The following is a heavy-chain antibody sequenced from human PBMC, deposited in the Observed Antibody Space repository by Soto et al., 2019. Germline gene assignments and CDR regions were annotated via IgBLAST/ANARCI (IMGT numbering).Heavy chain of an antibody. J-gene: IGHJ6*02. Sequence: ASVKVSCKASGYTFTGYYMHWVRQAPGQGLEWMGWINPNSGGTNYAQTFQGWVTMTRDTSISTVCMDLSRLRSDDTAVYYCARGSGSGSGSYYNSFYYYYGMDVWGQGTTVTVSS. CDR1: GYTFTGYY. CDR3: ARGSGSGSGSYYNSFYYYYGMDV. CDR2: INPNSGGT. D-gene: IGHD3-10*01. V-gene: IGHV1-2*04.